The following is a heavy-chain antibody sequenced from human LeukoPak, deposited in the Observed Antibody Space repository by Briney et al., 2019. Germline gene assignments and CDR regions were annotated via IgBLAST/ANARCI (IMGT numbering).Heavy chain of an antibody. J-gene: IGHJ5*02. CDR3: ARGDQIGVNWFDP. D-gene: IGHD2-2*01. CDR2: IIPIFGTA. V-gene: IGHV1-69*13. Sequence: SVKVSSKASGGTFSSHAISWVRQAPGQGLEWMGGIIPIFGTANYAQKFQGRVTITADESTSTAYMELSSLRSEDTAVYYCARGDQIGVNWFDPWGQGTLVTVSS. CDR1: GGTFSSHA.